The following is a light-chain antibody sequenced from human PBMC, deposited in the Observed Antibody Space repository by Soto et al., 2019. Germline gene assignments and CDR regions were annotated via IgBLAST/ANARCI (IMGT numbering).Light chain of an antibody. Sequence: QSALTQPPSASGSPGKSVTISCTGTSSDVGGYNYVSWDQQHPGKFPKLMLYDVNQRPSGVPDRFSRSKSGNTASLTVSGLQAEDEADYYCTSYAGGNNVFGTGTKVTVL. J-gene: IGLJ1*01. CDR3: TSYAGGNNV. CDR2: DVN. V-gene: IGLV2-8*01. CDR1: SSDVGGYNY.